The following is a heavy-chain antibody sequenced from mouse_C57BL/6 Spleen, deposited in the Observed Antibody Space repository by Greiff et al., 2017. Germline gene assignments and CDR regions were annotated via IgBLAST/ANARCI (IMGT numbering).Heavy chain of an antibody. CDR3: AIVTTVPDCDY. Sequence: EVQVVESGAELVKPGASVKLSCTASGFNINDYYMHWVKQRTEQGLEWIGRIDPEDGETKYAPKFQGKAPITADTSSNTAYLQLSSLTSEDTAVDYCAIVTTVPDCDYWGAGTTLSVSS. D-gene: IGHD1-1*01. CDR2: IDPEDGET. V-gene: IGHV14-2*01. J-gene: IGHJ2*01. CDR1: GFNINDYY.